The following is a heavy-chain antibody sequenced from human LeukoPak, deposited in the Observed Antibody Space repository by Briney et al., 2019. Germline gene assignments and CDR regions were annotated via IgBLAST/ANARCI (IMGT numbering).Heavy chain of an antibody. D-gene: IGHD3-3*01. V-gene: IGHV4-39*01. CDR2: IYYSGST. Sequence: SETLSLTCTVSGGSISSSSYYWGWIRQPPGKGLEWLGSIYYSGSTYYNPSLKSRVTISVDTSKNQFSLKLSSVTAADTAVYYCARLGLRFLEWLSRGVYWGQGTLVTVSS. CDR3: ARLGLRFLEWLSRGVY. CDR1: GGSISSSSYY. J-gene: IGHJ4*02.